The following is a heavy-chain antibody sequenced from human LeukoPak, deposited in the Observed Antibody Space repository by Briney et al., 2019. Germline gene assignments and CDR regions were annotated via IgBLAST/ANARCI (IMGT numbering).Heavy chain of an antibody. V-gene: IGHV1-18*01. CDR3: ARVGGDMVVVPAARGAAFDI. Sequence: ASVKVSCKASGYTFTSSGISWVRQAPGQGLEWMGWISGYNTNTNYAQKFQGGVTMTTDTSTTTAYLDLRSLRSDDTAVYYCARVGGDMVVVPAARGAAFDIWGQGTMVTVPS. CDR1: GYTFTSSG. D-gene: IGHD2-2*01. J-gene: IGHJ3*02. CDR2: ISGYNTNT.